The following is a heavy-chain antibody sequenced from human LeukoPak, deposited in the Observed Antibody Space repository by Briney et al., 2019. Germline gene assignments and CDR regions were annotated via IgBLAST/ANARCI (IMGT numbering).Heavy chain of an antibody. J-gene: IGHJ4*02. D-gene: IGHD2-2*01. CDR1: GFTVSSNY. CDR2: IYSGGST. V-gene: IGHV3-53*01. Sequence: GGSLRLSCAASGFTVSSNYMSWVRQAPGKGLEWVSIIYSGGSTFYADSVKGRFTISRDNSKNTLFLQMNSLRAEDTAVYYCARETDSTLFDYWGQGTLVTVSS. CDR3: ARETDSTLFDY.